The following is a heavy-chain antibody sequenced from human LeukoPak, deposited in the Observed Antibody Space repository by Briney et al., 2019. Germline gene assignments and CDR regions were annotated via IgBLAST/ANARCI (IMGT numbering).Heavy chain of an antibody. CDR2: MNPNSGNT. V-gene: IGHV1-8*01. Sequence: ASVKVSCKASGYTFTSYDINWVRQATGQGLEWMGWMNPNSGNTGYAQKFQGRVTMTRNTSISTAYTELSSLRSEDTAVYYCARGVDAANWFDPWGQGTLVTVSS. CDR1: GYTFTSYD. CDR3: ARGVDAANWFDP. D-gene: IGHD2-2*01. J-gene: IGHJ5*02.